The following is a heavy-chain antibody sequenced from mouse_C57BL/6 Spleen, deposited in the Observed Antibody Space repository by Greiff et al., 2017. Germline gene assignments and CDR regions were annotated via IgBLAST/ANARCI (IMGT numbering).Heavy chain of an antibody. D-gene: IGHD1-1*01. V-gene: IGHV14-3*01. Sequence: VQLQQSVAELVRPGASVKLSCTASGFNIKNTYMPWVKQRPEQGLEWIGRIDPANGNTKYAPKFQGKATITADTSSNTAYLQLSSLTSEDTAIYYCARDYYGSSSPYVWGTGTTVTVSS. CDR3: ARDYYGSSSPYV. CDR2: IDPANGNT. J-gene: IGHJ1*03. CDR1: GFNIKNTY.